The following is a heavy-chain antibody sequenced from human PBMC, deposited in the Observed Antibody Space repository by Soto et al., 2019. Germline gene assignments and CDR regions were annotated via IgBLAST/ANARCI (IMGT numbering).Heavy chain of an antibody. J-gene: IGHJ4*02. CDR1: GYTFTNYG. Sequence: QVQLVQAGAEVKKPGASVKGSCKVSGYTFTNYGIRWVRQATGKGLEWMGWLGANNGNTNYAQKLRDRVTLTTDTSTITAYMELRGLRSDDTTVYYCARHVGHYFDGIGYNSVFEYWGQGTLVTISS. V-gene: IGHV1-18*01. D-gene: IGHD3-22*01. CDR2: LGANNGNT. CDR3: ARHVGHYFDGIGYNSVFEY.